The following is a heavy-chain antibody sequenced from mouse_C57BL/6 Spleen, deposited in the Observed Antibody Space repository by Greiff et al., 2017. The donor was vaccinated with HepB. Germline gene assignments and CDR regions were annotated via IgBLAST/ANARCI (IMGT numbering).Heavy chain of an antibody. J-gene: IGHJ4*01. V-gene: IGHV1-50*01. CDR3: ARNYYSNYVHAMDY. CDR2: IDPSDSYT. Sequence: VQLQQPGAELVKPGASVKLSCKASGYTFTSYWMQWVKQRPGQGLEWIGEIDPSDSYTNYNQKFKGKATLTVDTSSSTAYMQLSSLTSEDSAVYYCARNYYSNYVHAMDYWGQGTSVTVSS. D-gene: IGHD2-5*01. CDR1: GYTFTSYW.